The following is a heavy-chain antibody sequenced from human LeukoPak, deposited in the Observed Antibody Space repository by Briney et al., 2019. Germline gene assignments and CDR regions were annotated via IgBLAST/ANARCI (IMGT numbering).Heavy chain of an antibody. V-gene: IGHV3-11*06. Sequence: GGCLRLSCAASGFTFSDYYMSWIRQAPGKGLEWVSYISSSSYTNYADSVKGRFTISRDNAKNSLYLQMNSLRAEDTAVYYCARLHSSSWTFDYWGQGTLVTVSS. CDR1: GFTFSDYY. CDR3: ARLHSSSWTFDY. D-gene: IGHD6-13*01. CDR2: ISSSSYT. J-gene: IGHJ4*02.